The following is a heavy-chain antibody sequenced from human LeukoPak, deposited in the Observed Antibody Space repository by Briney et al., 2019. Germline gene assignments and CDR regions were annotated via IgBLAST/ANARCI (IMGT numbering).Heavy chain of an antibody. CDR2: IHYSGNT. Sequence: PSETLSLTCTVSGGSISSNTYYWGWIRQPPGKGLEWIGTIHYSGNTYYKSSLNSRVTISVDTSKNQSSLKLNAVTAADTAVYYCARRGEGYSSTSYFFDYWGQGALVTVSS. CDR1: GGSISSNTYY. V-gene: IGHV4-39*01. J-gene: IGHJ4*02. D-gene: IGHD6-13*01. CDR3: ARRGEGYSSTSYFFDY.